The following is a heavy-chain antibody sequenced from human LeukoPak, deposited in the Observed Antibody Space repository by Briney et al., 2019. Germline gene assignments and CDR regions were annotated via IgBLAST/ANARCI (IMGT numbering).Heavy chain of an antibody. D-gene: IGHD5-24*01. J-gene: IGHJ6*02. CDR2: IYDSGST. CDR1: GGSIRSSYYY. Sequence: SETLSLTCTVSGGSIRSSYYYWGWIRQPPGKGLEWIGSIYDSGSTNYNPSLKSRVTISVDTSKNQFSLKLSSVTAADTAVYYCASVEMATSSYYYGMDVWGQGTTVTVSS. V-gene: IGHV4-39*07. CDR3: ASVEMATSSYYYGMDV.